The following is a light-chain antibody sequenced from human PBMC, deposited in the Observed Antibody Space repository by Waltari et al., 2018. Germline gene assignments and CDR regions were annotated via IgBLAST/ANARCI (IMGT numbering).Light chain of an antibody. CDR3: QQSYTGLT. V-gene: IGKV1-39*01. J-gene: IGKJ4*01. CDR1: QSISSY. Sequence: DIQMTQSPSSLSASVGDRVTITCRASQSISSYLNWYQQKPGKAPKLLIYAASSLQSGVPSRFSSSGSGTDFTLTISSLQPEDFATYYCQQSYTGLTFGGGTKVEIK. CDR2: AAS.